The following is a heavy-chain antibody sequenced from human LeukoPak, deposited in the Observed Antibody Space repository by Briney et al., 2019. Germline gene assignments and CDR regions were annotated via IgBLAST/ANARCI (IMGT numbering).Heavy chain of an antibody. CDR3: AREDGDGYNSFFDY. Sequence: SETLSLTCTVSGGSISSYYWSWIRQPPGKGLEWIGYIYYSGSTNYNPSLKGRVTISVDTSKNQFSLKLSSVTAADTAVYYCAREDGDGYNSFFDYWGQGTLVTVSS. CDR2: IYYSGST. CDR1: GGSISSYY. D-gene: IGHD5-24*01. V-gene: IGHV4-59*01. J-gene: IGHJ4*02.